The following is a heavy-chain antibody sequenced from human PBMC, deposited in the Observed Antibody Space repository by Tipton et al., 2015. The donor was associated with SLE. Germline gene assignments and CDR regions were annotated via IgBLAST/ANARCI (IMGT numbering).Heavy chain of an antibody. CDR2: ISYDESIK. V-gene: IGHV3-30*04. J-gene: IGHJ4*02. D-gene: IGHD4-17*01. CDR1: GCTFPTYA. Sequence: SLRLSCAASGCTFPTYAMHWVRQAPGKGLEWVAVISYDESIKYYADSVKGRFTISRDNSKNTLYLQMNSLRAEDTAVYYCARDSPSTTGGGGFDYWGQGTLVTVSS. CDR3: ARDSPSTTGGGGFDY.